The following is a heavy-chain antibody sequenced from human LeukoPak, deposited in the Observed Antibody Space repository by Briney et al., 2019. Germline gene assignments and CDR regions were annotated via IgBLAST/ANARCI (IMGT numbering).Heavy chain of an antibody. Sequence: QPGGSLRLSCAASGFTFSSYEMNWVRQAPGKGLEWVSYISSSGSTIYYAGSVKGRFTISRDNAKNSLYPQMNSLRAEDTAVYYRARGDYGTYGYFDYWGQGTLVTVSS. CDR1: GFTFSSYE. CDR2: ISSSGSTI. CDR3: ARGDYGTYGYFDY. V-gene: IGHV3-48*03. D-gene: IGHD3-10*01. J-gene: IGHJ4*02.